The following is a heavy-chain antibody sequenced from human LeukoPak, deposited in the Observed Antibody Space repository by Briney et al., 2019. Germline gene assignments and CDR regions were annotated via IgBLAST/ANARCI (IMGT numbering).Heavy chain of an antibody. CDR2: IIPIFGTA. CDR1: GGTFSSYA. Sequence: SVKVSCKASGGTFSSYAISWVRQAPGQGLEWMGGIIPIFGTANYAQKFQGRVTITADKSTSTAYMELSSLRSEDTAVYYCAREVYYYYYMDVWGKGTTVTISS. CDR3: AREVYYYYYMDV. J-gene: IGHJ6*03. V-gene: IGHV1-69*06.